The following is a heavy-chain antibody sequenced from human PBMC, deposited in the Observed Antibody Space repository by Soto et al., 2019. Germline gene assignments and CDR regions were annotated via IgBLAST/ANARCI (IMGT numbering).Heavy chain of an antibody. Sequence: PGGSLRLFCAAAGFIFSNNAMSWVRQAPGKGLEWVSAISGSSGSTFYADSVMGRFTISRDNSKNTLYLQMNSLRAEDTALYYCAKNSGYYYDAFDIWGQGTMVTAS. CDR1: GFIFSNNA. D-gene: IGHD3-22*01. V-gene: IGHV3-23*01. CDR3: AKNSGYYYDAFDI. CDR2: ISGSSGST. J-gene: IGHJ3*02.